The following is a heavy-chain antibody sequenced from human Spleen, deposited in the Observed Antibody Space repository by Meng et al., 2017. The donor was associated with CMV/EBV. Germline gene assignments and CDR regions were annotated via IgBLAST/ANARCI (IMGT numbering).Heavy chain of an antibody. CDR3: ARDVDTAMVGVYYFDY. D-gene: IGHD5-18*01. Sequence: SGYYGSWISEPPKKGVGWRGKINHRRGTNYDQARKRRVTISVDTYKNQVSLKLSSVTAADTAVDYCARDVDTAMVGVYYFDYWGQGTLVTVSS. CDR1: SGYY. CDR2: INHRRGT. J-gene: IGHJ4*02. V-gene: IGHV4-34*01.